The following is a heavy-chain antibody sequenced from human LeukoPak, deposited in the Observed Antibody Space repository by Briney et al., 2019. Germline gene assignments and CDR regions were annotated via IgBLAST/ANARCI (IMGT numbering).Heavy chain of an antibody. J-gene: IGHJ4*02. CDR2: IRYDGSNK. Sequence: GGSLRLSCAASGFTFSSYGMHWVRQAPGKGLEWVAFIRYDGSNKYYADSVKGRFTISRDNSKNTLYLQMNSLRAEDTAVYYCARVQWLVRGGRHYYFDYWGQGTLVTVSS. V-gene: IGHV3-30*02. CDR3: ARVQWLVRGGRHYYFDY. D-gene: IGHD6-19*01. CDR1: GFTFSSYG.